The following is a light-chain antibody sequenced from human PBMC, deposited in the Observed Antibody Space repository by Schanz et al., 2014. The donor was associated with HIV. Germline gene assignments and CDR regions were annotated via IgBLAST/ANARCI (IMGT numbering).Light chain of an antibody. CDR2: ETS. V-gene: IGKV1-5*03. CDR1: QSIDNW. J-gene: IGKJ1*01. Sequence: DIQMTQSPSTLSASVGDRVTITCRASQSIDNWLAWYQQKPGKAPKLLIFETSSLESGVPSRFSGRGSGTEFTLIISGLQPDDFATYYCQEYSAFSRTFGQGTKVEIK. CDR3: QEYSAFSRT.